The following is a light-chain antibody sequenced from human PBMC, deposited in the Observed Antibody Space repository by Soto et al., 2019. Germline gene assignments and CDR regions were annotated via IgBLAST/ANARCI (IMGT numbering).Light chain of an antibody. J-gene: IGKJ5*01. CDR1: QSVSSY. CDR2: DAS. CDR3: QLRIT. Sequence: IMVSLSAVTVSLYPGERAILSCRASQSVSSYLAWYQQKPAQAPRFLISDASNRAPGIPASFSGSGSGTDFTLTLRSLDPGDFAVYYCQLRITFGQGTRLEI. V-gene: IGKV3-11*01.